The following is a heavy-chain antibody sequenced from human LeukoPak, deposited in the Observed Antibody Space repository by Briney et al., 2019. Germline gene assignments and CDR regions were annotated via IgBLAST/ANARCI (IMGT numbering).Heavy chain of an antibody. Sequence: GGSLRLSCAASGFTFSSYAMNWVRQAPGKGLECVSDISSISRPIYYADSVKGRFTIYRDNAKNSLYLQMNSLRAEDTAVYYCARGTVTTIVYWGQGTLVTVSS. V-gene: IGHV3-48*04. CDR3: ARGTVTTIVY. J-gene: IGHJ4*02. D-gene: IGHD4-17*01. CDR2: ISSISRPI. CDR1: GFTFSSYA.